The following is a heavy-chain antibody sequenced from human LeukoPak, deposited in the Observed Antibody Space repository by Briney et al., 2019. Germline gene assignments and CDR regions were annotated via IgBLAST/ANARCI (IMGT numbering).Heavy chain of an antibody. J-gene: IGHJ4*02. CDR3: ARLGIAAAAYFDY. Sequence: SETLSLTCTVSDGSISSYYWSWIRPPPGQGRAWIGYIYYSGTTHYNPSLKSRVTISVDTSKNQFSLELNSVTAADTAVYYCARLGIAAAAYFDYWGQRNLVTVSS. CDR1: DGSISSYY. V-gene: IGHV4-59*08. D-gene: IGHD6-13*01. CDR2: IYYSGTT.